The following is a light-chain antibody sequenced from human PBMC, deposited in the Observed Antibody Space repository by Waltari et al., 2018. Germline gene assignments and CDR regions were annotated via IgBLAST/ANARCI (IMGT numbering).Light chain of an antibody. CDR2: QDT. V-gene: IGLV3-1*01. CDR3: HVWDSTTVV. CDR1: HLDDKY. Sequence: SYELTQPPSVSVSPGQTASIPCSGAHLDDKYVCWYQQRPGPPPVLVIYQDTKRPSGIPARFSGSTSVNTATLTISGTQTLDEADYYCHVWDSTTVVFGGGTKLTVL. J-gene: IGLJ2*01.